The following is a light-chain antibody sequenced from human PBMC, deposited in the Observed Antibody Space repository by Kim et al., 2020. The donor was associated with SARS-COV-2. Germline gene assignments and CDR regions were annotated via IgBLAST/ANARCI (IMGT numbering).Light chain of an antibody. CDR2: DVS. J-gene: IGLJ3*02. CDR1: SSDVGGYNY. CDR3: SSYTSSSTWV. V-gene: IGLV2-14*04. Sequence: GQSITISCTGTSSDVGGYNYVSWYQQHPDKAPKLMVYDVSQRPSGVSNRFSGSKSGNTASLTISGLQAEDEADYYCSSYTSSSTWVFGGGTQLTVL.